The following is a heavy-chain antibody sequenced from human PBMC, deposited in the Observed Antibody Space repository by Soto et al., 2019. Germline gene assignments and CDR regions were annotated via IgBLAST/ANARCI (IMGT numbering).Heavy chain of an antibody. CDR3: ARSYCSGGSCYWGFDY. CDR2: IFSNDEK. V-gene: IGHV2-26*01. Sequence: QVTLKESGPVLVKPTETLTLTCTVSGFSLSNARMGVSWIRQPPGKALEWLAHIFSNDEKPYSTSLKSRLTISKDTYKSRVVLTMPNMDPVDTATYYCARSYCSGGSCYWGFDYWGQGNLVTVSS. CDR1: GFSLSNARMG. D-gene: IGHD2-15*01. J-gene: IGHJ4*02.